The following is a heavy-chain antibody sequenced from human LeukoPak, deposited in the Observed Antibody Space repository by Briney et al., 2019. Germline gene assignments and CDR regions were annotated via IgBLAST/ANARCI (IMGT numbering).Heavy chain of an antibody. CDR2: IYYSGST. Sequence: SETLSLTCTVSGGSISSGGYYWSWIRQHPGKGLEWIGYIYYSGSTYYNPSLKSRVTISVDTSKNQFSLKLSSVTAADTDVYYCAREGSRGSRRDGGFDYWGQGTLVTVSS. V-gene: IGHV4-31*03. CDR3: AREGSRGSRRDGGFDY. J-gene: IGHJ4*02. D-gene: IGHD2-15*01. CDR1: GGSISSGGYY.